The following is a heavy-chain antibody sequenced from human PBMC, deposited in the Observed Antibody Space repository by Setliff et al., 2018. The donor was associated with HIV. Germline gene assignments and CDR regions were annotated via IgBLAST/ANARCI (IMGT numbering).Heavy chain of an antibody. Sequence: ASVKVSCKASGYTFLNYGISWVRQAPGQGLEWMGWISVHNDNSNYAQRFRDRVTMTTDIPTSTAYMELRGLRSDDTAVYYCARDVGYCTATSCQTGFDYWGQGTLVTVSS. D-gene: IGHD2-8*02. CDR3: ARDVGYCTATSCQTGFDY. CDR2: ISVHNDNS. V-gene: IGHV1-18*01. CDR1: GYTFLNYG. J-gene: IGHJ4*02.